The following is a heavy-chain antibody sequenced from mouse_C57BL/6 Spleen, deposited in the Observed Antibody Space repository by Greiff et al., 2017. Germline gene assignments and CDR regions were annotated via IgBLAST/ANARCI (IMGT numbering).Heavy chain of an antibody. D-gene: IGHD1-1*02. V-gene: IGHV1-52*01. J-gene: IGHJ4*01. CDR2: IDPSDSET. CDR1: GYTFTSYW. CDR3: ARQEGVFLSSDYGARDY. Sequence: QVQLQQPGAELVRPGSSVKLSCKASGYTFTSYWMHWVKQRPIQGLEWIGKIDPSDSETHYNQKFKDKATLTVDKSSIKAYMQLSRLTTEDSAVYYWARQEGVFLSSDYGARDYWGQGTSFTVSS.